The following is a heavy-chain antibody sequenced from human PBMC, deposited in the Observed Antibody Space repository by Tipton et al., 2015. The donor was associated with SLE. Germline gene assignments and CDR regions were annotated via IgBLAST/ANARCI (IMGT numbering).Heavy chain of an antibody. J-gene: IGHJ4*02. CDR3: ARVPFGEAHIDY. D-gene: IGHD3-10*01. CDR1: GGSISSGAYY. V-gene: IGHV4-31*03. Sequence: TLSLTCTVSGGSISSGAYYWSWIRQHPGKGLEWIGYIDDSGSTYYNPSLKSRVIISVDTSKNQFYLKLSSVTAADTAVYYCARVPFGEAHIDYWGQGTLVTVSS. CDR2: IDDSGST.